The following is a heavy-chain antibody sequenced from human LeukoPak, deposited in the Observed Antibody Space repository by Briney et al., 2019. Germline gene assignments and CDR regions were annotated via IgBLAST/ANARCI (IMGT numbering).Heavy chain of an antibody. CDR3: ARGVRDMQGLYYYYGMDV. J-gene: IGHJ6*02. Sequence: ASVKVSCKASGYTFTSYAMHWVRQAPGQRLEWMGWINAGNGNTKYSQKFQGRVTITRDTSASTAYMELSSLRSEDTAVYYCARGVRDMQGLYYYYGMDVWGQGTTVTVSS. D-gene: IGHD3-10*01. V-gene: IGHV1-3*01. CDR1: GYTFTSYA. CDR2: INAGNGNT.